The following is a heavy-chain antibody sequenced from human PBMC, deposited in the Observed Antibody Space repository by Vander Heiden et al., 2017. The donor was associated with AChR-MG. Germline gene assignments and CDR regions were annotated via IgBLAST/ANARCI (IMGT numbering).Heavy chain of an antibody. CDR2: INPSLDST. J-gene: IGHJ4*02. D-gene: IGHD1-26*01. V-gene: IGHV1-46*03. Sequence: QVQLVQSGAEVMKPGASLKVSCKTSGFTFTNYHMHWVRQAAGQGLEWVGTINPSLDSTHYAQKFQGRVRMTRDTSTKTVYMDMTSLRPEDTAVYFCARELTGSFYFDFWGQGSLVTVSS. CDR1: GFTFTNYH. CDR3: ARELTGSFYFDF.